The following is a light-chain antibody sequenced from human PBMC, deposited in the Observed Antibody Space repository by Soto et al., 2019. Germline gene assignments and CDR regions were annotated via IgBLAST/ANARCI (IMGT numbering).Light chain of an antibody. Sequence: QSALTQPASVSGSPGQSITISCTGTSSDVGGYNYVSWYQKHPGKAPKVMIYEVSHRPSGVSDRFSGSKSGNTASLTISGLQAADEADYYCSSYTISSTLVVFSGGTKLTVL. J-gene: IGLJ2*01. CDR2: EVS. CDR3: SSYTISSTLVV. CDR1: SSDVGGYNY. V-gene: IGLV2-14*01.